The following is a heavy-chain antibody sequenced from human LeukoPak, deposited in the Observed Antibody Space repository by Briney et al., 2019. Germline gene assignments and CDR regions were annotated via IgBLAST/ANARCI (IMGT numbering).Heavy chain of an antibody. CDR2: INHSGST. D-gene: IGHD6-6*01. V-gene: IGHV4-34*01. CDR1: GGSFSGYY. Sequence: SETLSLTCAVYGGSFSGYYWSWIRQPPAKGLEWIGEINHSGSTNYNPSLKSRVTISVDTSKNQFSLQLSSVTAADTAVYYCARDIAAYQNWFDPWGEGTLVPVSS. CDR3: ARDIAAYQNWFDP. J-gene: IGHJ5*02.